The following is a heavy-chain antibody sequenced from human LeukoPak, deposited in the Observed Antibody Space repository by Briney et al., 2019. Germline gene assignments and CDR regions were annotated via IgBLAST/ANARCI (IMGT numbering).Heavy chain of an antibody. CDR3: ARDYYGSGSLDY. Sequence: GGSLRLSCAASGFTFSSYSMNWVRQAPGKGLEWVSPISSSSSYIYYADSVKGRFTVSRDNAKNSLYLQMNSLRAEDTAVYYCARDYYGSGSLDYWGQGTLVTVSS. D-gene: IGHD3-10*01. CDR2: ISSSSSYI. CDR1: GFTFSSYS. J-gene: IGHJ4*02. V-gene: IGHV3-21*01.